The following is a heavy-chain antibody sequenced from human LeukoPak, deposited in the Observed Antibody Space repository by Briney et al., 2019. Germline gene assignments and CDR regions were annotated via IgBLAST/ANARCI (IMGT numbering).Heavy chain of an antibody. D-gene: IGHD3-10*01. Sequence: PSETLSLTCTVSGGSISSYYWSWIRQSPGKGLEWIGYIYYSESTYYKPSLKSRLTISVDTSKNQFSLQLSSVTAADTAVYYCARGGYYGSGNDFRFDPWGQGTLVTVSS. V-gene: IGHV4-59*01. CDR1: GGSISSYY. CDR2: IYYSEST. CDR3: ARGGYYGSGNDFRFDP. J-gene: IGHJ5*02.